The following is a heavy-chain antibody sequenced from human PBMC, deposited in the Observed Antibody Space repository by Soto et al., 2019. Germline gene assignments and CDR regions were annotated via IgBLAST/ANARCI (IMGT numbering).Heavy chain of an antibody. J-gene: IGHJ3*02. V-gene: IGHV3-21*01. CDR1: GFTFSNYG. CDR2: ISSNGGYI. Sequence: PGGSLRLSCVASGFTFSNYGMHWVRQAPGKGLEWVSSISSNGGYIYYADSVKGRFTISRDNAKNSLYLEMNSLRADDTAVYYCATRGRRDAFDIWGQGTMVT. CDR3: ATRGRRDAFDI. D-gene: IGHD3-10*01.